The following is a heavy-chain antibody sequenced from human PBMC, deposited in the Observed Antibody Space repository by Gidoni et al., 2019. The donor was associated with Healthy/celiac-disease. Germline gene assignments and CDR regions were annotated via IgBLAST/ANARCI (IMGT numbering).Heavy chain of an antibody. Sequence: EVHLVQSGAEVQKPGESLKISCKGSGYSFPTYWIGWVRQMPGKGMEWMGIIYPGDSDTRYSPSFQGQVTISADKSISTAYLQWSSLKASDTAMYYCARPARDYYYYYGMDVWGQGTTVTVSS. V-gene: IGHV5-51*01. J-gene: IGHJ6*02. CDR3: ARPARDYYYYYGMDV. CDR2: IYPGDSDT. CDR1: GYSFPTYW.